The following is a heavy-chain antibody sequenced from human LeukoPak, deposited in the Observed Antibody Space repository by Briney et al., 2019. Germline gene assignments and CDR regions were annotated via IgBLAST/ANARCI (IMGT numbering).Heavy chain of an antibody. CDR2: IIPILGIA. Sequence: ASVKVFCKASGGTFSSYTISWVRQAPGQGLEWMGRIIPILGIANYAQKFQGRVTITADKSTSTAYMELSSLRSEDTAVYYCARDNGYCSGGSCYWNWFDPWGQGTLVTVSS. J-gene: IGHJ5*02. CDR1: GGTFSSYT. CDR3: ARDNGYCSGGSCYWNWFDP. D-gene: IGHD2-15*01. V-gene: IGHV1-69*04.